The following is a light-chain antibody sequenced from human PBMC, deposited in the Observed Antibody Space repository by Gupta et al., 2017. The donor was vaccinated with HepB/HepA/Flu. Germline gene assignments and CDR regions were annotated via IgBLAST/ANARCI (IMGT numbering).Light chain of an antibody. Sequence: DIVMTQSPLSLPVTPGEPASISCRSSQSLLSSDGYNYLDWYLQKPGHSPQLLIYLGSNRASGVPDRFSGSGSGTDFTLKISRVEAEDVGVYYSRQAQQTPWTFGQGTKVEIK. CDR2: LGS. J-gene: IGKJ1*01. CDR3: RQAQQTPWT. V-gene: IGKV2-28*01. CDR1: QSLLSSDGYNY.